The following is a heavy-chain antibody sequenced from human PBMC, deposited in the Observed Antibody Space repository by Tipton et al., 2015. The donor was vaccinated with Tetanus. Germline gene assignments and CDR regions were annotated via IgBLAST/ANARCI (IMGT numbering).Heavy chain of an antibody. D-gene: IGHD2/OR15-2a*01. CDR2: IYYSGST. V-gene: IGHV4-39*01. CDR1: GSSITSTTHY. J-gene: IGHJ4*02. CDR3: ARAAGFLGLTHDF. Sequence: TLSLTCTVSGSSITSTTHYWGWIRQAPGKGLEWIGIIYYSGSTYYNASLRSRVTISVDTPKNQFSLQLRSVTAADTAVYYCARAAGFLGLTHDFWGRGTLVSVSS.